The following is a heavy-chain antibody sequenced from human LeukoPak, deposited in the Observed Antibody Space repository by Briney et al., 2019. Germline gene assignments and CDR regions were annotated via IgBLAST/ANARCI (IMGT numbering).Heavy chain of an antibody. V-gene: IGHV3-48*04. CDR1: GFTFSSYN. CDR2: ISSSSSTI. J-gene: IGHJ5*02. D-gene: IGHD5-18*01. CDR3: ARKGLELWSQAATGDYNWFDP. Sequence: GGSLRLSCAASGFTFSSYNMNWVRQAPGKGPEWVSYISSSSSTIYYADSVKGRFTISRDNAKNSLYLQMNSLRAEDTAVYYCARKGLELWSQAATGDYNWFDPWGQGTLVTVSS.